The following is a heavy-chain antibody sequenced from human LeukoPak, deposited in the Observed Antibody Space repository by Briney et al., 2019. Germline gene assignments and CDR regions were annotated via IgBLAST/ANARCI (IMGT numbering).Heavy chain of an antibody. Sequence: GGSLRLSCAASGFTFSDYYMSWIRQAPGKGLEWVSYISSSGSTIYYADSVKGRFTISRDNAKNSLYLQMNSLRAEDTAVYYCAKDLADYYDSSGYCYWGQGTLVTVSS. CDR3: AKDLADYYDSSGYCY. CDR2: ISSSGSTI. V-gene: IGHV3-11*01. D-gene: IGHD3-22*01. CDR1: GFTFSDYY. J-gene: IGHJ4*02.